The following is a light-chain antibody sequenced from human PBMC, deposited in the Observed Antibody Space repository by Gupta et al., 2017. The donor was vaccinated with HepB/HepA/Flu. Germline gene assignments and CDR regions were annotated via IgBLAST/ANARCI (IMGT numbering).Light chain of an antibody. V-gene: IGLV2-14*03. J-gene: IGLJ1*01. CDR3: CSYTSRRSYV. CDR2: DVY. Sequence: QSALTQPASVSGSPGQSITISCTGTSSDIGAYNYLSWYQQHPGKVPKRMIYDVYNRPSGVSNRFSGSKSGNTASLTISGLQAEDEADYYCCSYTSRRSYVFGTGTKVTVL. CDR1: SSDIGAYNY.